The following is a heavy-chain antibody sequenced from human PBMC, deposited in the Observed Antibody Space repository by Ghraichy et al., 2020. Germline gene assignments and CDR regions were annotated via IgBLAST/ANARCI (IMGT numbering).Heavy chain of an antibody. Sequence: SETLSLTCTVSGGSVSSGSYYWSWIRQPPEKGLEWIGYIYHSGSTKYNPSLKSRVTISVDTSKNQFSLKLSSVTAADTAVYYCARDRATVAVAGTDYYYYGMDVWGQGTTVTVSS. J-gene: IGHJ6*02. V-gene: IGHV4-61*01. D-gene: IGHD6-19*01. CDR1: GGSVSSGSYY. CDR3: ARDRATVAVAGTDYYYYGMDV. CDR2: IYHSGST.